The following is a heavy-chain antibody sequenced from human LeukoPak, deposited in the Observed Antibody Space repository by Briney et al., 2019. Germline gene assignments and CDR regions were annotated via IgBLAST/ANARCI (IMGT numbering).Heavy chain of an antibody. CDR3: ARAPDYGDYWFDP. CDR2: ISSNGSST. V-gene: IGHV3-64*01. CDR1: GFTFSSYA. Sequence: GGSLRLSCAASGFTFSSYAMHWVRQAPGKGLEYVSAISSNGSSTYYANSVKGRFTISRDNSKNTLYLQMGSLRAEDMAVYYCARAPDYGDYWFDPWGQGTLVTVSS. D-gene: IGHD4-17*01. J-gene: IGHJ5*02.